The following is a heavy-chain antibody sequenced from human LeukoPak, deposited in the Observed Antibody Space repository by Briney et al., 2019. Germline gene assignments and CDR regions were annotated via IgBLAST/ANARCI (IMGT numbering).Heavy chain of an antibody. V-gene: IGHV3-11*04. CDR2: ISSSGSTI. CDR1: GFTFSDYY. J-gene: IGHJ4*02. Sequence: GGSLRLSCAASGFTFSDYYMSWIRQAPGKGLEWVSYISSSGSTISYADSVKGRFTISRDNAKNSLYLQMNSLRAEDTAVYYCAREPAPYYFDSSGYSFDYWGQGTLVTVSS. CDR3: AREPAPYYFDSSGYSFDY. D-gene: IGHD3-22*01.